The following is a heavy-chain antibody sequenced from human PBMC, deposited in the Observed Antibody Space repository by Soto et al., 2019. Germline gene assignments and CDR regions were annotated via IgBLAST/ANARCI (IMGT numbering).Heavy chain of an antibody. CDR3: AKALGEYSSSDESDY. D-gene: IGHD6-6*01. CDR1: GFTFSSYA. J-gene: IGHJ4*02. V-gene: IGHV3-23*01. CDR2: ISGSGGST. Sequence: PGGSLRLSCAASGFTFSSYAMSCVRQAPGKGLEWVSAISGSGGSTYYADSVKGRFTISRDNSKNTLYLQINSLRAEDTAVYYCAKALGEYSSSDESDYWGQGTLVTVSS.